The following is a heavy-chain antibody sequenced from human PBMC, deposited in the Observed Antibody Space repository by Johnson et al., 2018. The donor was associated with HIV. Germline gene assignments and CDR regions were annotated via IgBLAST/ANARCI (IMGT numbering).Heavy chain of an antibody. D-gene: IGHD3-10*01. CDR2: INWNGGNI. V-gene: IGHV3-20*04. CDR3: ARPRSMWFGEFIDALDI. CDR1: GFAFEDYA. J-gene: IGHJ3*02. Sequence: VQLVESGGGVLRPGGSLRPRCAGSGFAFEDYAMSWVRQVPAKGLEWVAGINWNGGNIGYVDSVQGRFTISRDNAKNSLYLQMCSLRPEDMAVYYCARPRSMWFGEFIDALDIWGQGTMVTVS.